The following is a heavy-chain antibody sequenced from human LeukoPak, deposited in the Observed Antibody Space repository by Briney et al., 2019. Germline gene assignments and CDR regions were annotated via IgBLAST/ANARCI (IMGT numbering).Heavy chain of an antibody. D-gene: IGHD3-16*01. J-gene: IGHJ4*02. CDR1: GFTLSRYG. Sequence: GGSLRLSCVASGFTLSRYGMNWVRQVPGKGLEWVAFIRYDGSDKFFADSVKGRFTISRDNSKNTLFLQMNSLRLEDTAVYHCAKALFGDYVWGTYRAIDHWGQGTLVTVSS. CDR2: IRYDGSDK. CDR3: AKALFGDYVWGTYRAIDH. V-gene: IGHV3-30*02.